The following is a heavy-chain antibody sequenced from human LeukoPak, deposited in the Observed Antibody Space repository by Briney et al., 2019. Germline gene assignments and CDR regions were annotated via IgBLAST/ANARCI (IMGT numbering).Heavy chain of an antibody. J-gene: IGHJ4*02. Sequence: GGSLRLSCAASGFTFSSYAMSWVRQAPGKGLEWVSAISGSGGSTYYADSVKGRFTISRDNSKNTLYLQMNCLRADDTAVYYCAKAGRGYSYGTYDYWGQGTLVTVSS. CDR2: ISGSGGST. CDR1: GFTFSSYA. D-gene: IGHD5-18*01. V-gene: IGHV3-23*01. CDR3: AKAGRGYSYGTYDY.